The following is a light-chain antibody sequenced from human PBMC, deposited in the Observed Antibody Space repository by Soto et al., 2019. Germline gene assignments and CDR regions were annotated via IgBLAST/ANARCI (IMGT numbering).Light chain of an antibody. J-gene: IGKJ2*01. CDR1: QSIRTK. Sequence: IMLTQSPDTLSVSPGERATLSCRASQSIRTKLAWYQHKPGQAPRLLIYDVSNRAAGVPARFSGSGSGTEFTLTISSLQSEDCAIYYCQQYDNWPPQYTFGQGTKVEIK. CDR2: DVS. CDR3: QQYDNWPPQYT. V-gene: IGKV3-15*01.